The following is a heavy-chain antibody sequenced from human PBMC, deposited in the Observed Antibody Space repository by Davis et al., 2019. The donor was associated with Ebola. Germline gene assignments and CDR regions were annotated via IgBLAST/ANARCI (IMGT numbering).Heavy chain of an antibody. V-gene: IGHV1-8*03. Sequence: ASVTVSCKASGYTFTSYDINWVRQATAQGLEWMGWMNPNSGNSGSTPKFQDRINITRNTSISTVYMEMRSLTSQDTAVYYYARGHRVPSSSWSDYWGQGTLVTVSS. D-gene: IGHD6-13*01. CDR3: ARGHRVPSSSWSDY. CDR1: GYTFTSYD. CDR2: MNPNSGNS. J-gene: IGHJ4*02.